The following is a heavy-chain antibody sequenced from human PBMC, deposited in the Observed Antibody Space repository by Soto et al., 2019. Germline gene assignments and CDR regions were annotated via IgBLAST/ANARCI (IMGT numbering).Heavy chain of an antibody. D-gene: IGHD1-26*01. J-gene: IGHJ4*02. CDR3: VREAMGAFHY. V-gene: IGHV3-53*01. CDR1: GFTVSTNS. Sequence: EVQVVESGGGLIQPGGSLRLACAASGFTVSTNSVSWVRQAPGKGLEWVSIITSGGNTNYADSVKGRITISRDNSKNTVYLQMNSLRGEDTALYYCVREAMGAFHYWGLGTLVTVSS. CDR2: ITSGGNT.